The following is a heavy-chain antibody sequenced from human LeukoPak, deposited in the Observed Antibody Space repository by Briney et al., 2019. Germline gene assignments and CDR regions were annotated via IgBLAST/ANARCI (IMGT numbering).Heavy chain of an antibody. Sequence: GGSLRLSCAASGFTFSSYSMNWVRQAPGKGLEWVSYISSSGSTIYYADSVKGRFTISRDNAKKSLYLQMNSLRAEDTGVYYCARALDSSGYVDAFDIWGQGTMVTVSS. J-gene: IGHJ3*02. D-gene: IGHD3-22*01. CDR3: ARALDSSGYVDAFDI. V-gene: IGHV3-48*01. CDR1: GFTFSSYS. CDR2: ISSSGSTI.